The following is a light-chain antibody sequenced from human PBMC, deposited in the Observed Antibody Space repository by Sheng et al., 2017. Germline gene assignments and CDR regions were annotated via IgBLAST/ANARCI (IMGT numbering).Light chain of an antibody. V-gene: IGKV3-15*01. Sequence: EIVMTQSPATLSVSPGERATLSCRASQSVSRDFAWYQQKPGQAPRLLIYGASTRATGIPARFSGSGSGTEFTLIINRLEPEDFAVYHCQQYGTSPGTFGQGTRLEI. CDR3: QQYGTSPGT. J-gene: IGKJ2*01. CDR1: QSVSRD. CDR2: GAS.